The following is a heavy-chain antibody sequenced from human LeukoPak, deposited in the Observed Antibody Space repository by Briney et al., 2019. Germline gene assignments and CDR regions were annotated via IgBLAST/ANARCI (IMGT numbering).Heavy chain of an antibody. Sequence: ASVKVSCKASGYTFTSYYMHWVRQAPGQGLEWMGIINPSGGGTSYAQKFQGRVTMTRDTSTSTVYMELSSLRSEDTAVYYCARGVGGGSYYWYFDLWGRGTLVTVSS. CDR2: INPSGGGT. J-gene: IGHJ2*01. V-gene: IGHV1-46*01. D-gene: IGHD1-26*01. CDR1: GYTFTSYY. CDR3: ARGVGGGSYYWYFDL.